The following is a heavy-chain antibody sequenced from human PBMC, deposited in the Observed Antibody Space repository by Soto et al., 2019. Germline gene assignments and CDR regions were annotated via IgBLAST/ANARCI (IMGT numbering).Heavy chain of an antibody. J-gene: IGHJ4*02. D-gene: IGHD6-13*01. CDR2: ISGSDGST. Sequence: EVQLLESGGGLVQPGGSLRLSCAASGFTFSSYAMNWVRQAPGKGLEWVSVISGSDGSTYYAESVKGRFTISRDNSKNALSLKRNSLRAEDTAVYYCARRSSSGYFDYWGQGTLVTVSS. CDR3: ARRSSSGYFDY. V-gene: IGHV3-23*01. CDR1: GFTFSSYA.